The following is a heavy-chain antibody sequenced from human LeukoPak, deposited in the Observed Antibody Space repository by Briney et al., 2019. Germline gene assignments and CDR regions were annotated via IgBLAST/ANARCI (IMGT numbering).Heavy chain of an antibody. CDR1: GYTFTDFG. J-gene: IGHJ4*02. CDR3: VRDLGEWEVLRGIFYDY. Sequence: VASVKVSCKASGYTFTDFGISWVQQAPGQGLEWMGWISAYNGNTKSAQKLQGRVTMSTDTSTSTAYMELRSLRSDDTAVYYCVRDLGEWEVLRGIFYDYWGQGTVVTVSP. V-gene: IGHV1-18*01. D-gene: IGHD1-26*01. CDR2: ISAYNGNT.